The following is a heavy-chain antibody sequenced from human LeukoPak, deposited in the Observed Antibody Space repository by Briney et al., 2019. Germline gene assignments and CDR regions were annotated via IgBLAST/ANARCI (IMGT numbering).Heavy chain of an antibody. J-gene: IGHJ4*02. CDR2: ISWDGGGT. Sequence: PGGSLRLSCAASGFTFDDYAMHWVRQAPGKGLEWVSLISWDGGGTYYADSVKGRFTISRDNSKNSLYLQMNSLRAEDTALYYCAKDLNDCSGGSCYAFDYWGQGTLVTVSS. CDR3: AKDLNDCSGGSCYAFDY. D-gene: IGHD2-15*01. V-gene: IGHV3-43D*03. CDR1: GFTFDDYA.